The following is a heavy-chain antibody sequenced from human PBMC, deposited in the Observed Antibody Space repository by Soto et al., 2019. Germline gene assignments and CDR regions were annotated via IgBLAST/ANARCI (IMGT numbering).Heavy chain of an antibody. CDR3: ARRDCGGGSCYYVP. D-gene: IGHD2-15*01. CDR1: GGSISSSSHY. CDR2: IYYSGST. V-gene: IGHV4-39*01. Sequence: SETLSLTCTVSGGSISSSSHYWDWIRQPPGKGLEWIGSIYYSGSTYYSPSLKSRVTISMDTSKNQFSLKLISVTAADTAVYYCARRDCGGGSCYYVPWGQGTLVTVSS. J-gene: IGHJ5*02.